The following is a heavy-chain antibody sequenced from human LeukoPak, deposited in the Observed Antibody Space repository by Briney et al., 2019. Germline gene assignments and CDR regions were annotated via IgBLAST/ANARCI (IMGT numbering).Heavy chain of an antibody. J-gene: IGHJ4*02. V-gene: IGHV1-69*01. Sequence: SVKVSCKSSGGTFSSYAISWVRQAPGQGLEWMGGIIPIFGTANYAQKFQGRVTITADESTSTAYMELSSLRSEDTAVYYCASTGRFSSGWAYYFDYWGQGTLVTVSS. CDR2: IIPIFGTA. D-gene: IGHD6-19*01. CDR3: ASTGRFSSGWAYYFDY. CDR1: GGTFSSYA.